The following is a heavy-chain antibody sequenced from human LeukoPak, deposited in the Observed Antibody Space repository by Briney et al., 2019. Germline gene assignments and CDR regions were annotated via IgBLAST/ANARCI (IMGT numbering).Heavy chain of an antibody. J-gene: IGHJ6*02. V-gene: IGHV3-7*01. CDR3: ARGQEYDFWSGYYYYGMDV. Sequence: PGRSLRLSCAASGFTFSSYAMHWVRQAPGKGLEWVANIKQDGSEKYYVDSVKGRFTISRDNAKNSLYLQMNSLRAEDTAVYYCARGQEYDFWSGYYYYGMDVWGQGTTVTVSS. CDR1: GFTFSSYA. D-gene: IGHD3-3*01. CDR2: IKQDGSEK.